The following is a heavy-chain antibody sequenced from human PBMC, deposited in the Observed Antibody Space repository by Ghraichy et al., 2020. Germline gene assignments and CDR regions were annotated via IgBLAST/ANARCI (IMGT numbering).Heavy chain of an antibody. CDR1: GFSFSNYV. J-gene: IGHJ4*02. CDR2: VSGGGGST. Sequence: GGSLRLSCAASGFSFSNYVMNWVRQAPGKGLEWVSAVSGGGGSTYYADSLKGRFTVSRDNSKNTLYLQLNNLRAEDTAVYYCAKGVRYFDWEPGDYWGQGTLVTVSS. CDR3: AKGVRYFDWEPGDY. V-gene: IGHV3-23*01. D-gene: IGHD3-9*01.